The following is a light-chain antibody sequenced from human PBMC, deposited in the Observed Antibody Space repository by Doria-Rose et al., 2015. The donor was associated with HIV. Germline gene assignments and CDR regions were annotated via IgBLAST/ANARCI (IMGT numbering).Light chain of an antibody. Sequence: TQSPATLSVSPGARATLSCRDSQGIGSDLAWYQQKPGQAPRLLIYRASIMATGIPPRFTGGGSGTEFTLTISSLQSEDFAVYFCRQYSQWPPYTFGQGTKLEVK. CDR1: QGIGSD. J-gene: IGKJ2*01. CDR3: RQYSQWPPYT. CDR2: RAS. V-gene: IGKV3-15*01.